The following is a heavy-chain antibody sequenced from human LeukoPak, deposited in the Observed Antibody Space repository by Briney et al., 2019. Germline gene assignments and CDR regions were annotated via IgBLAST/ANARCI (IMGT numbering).Heavy chain of an antibody. CDR2: ISSSGSTI. CDR1: GFTFSSYG. V-gene: IGHV3-48*04. D-gene: IGHD6-13*01. J-gene: IGHJ4*02. Sequence: GGSLRLSCAASGFTFSSYGMSWVRQAPGKGLEWVSYISSSGSTIYYADSVKGRFTIYRDNAKNSLYLQMNSLRAEDTAVYYCASSRGSWPDYFDYWGQGTLVTVSS. CDR3: ASSRGSWPDYFDY.